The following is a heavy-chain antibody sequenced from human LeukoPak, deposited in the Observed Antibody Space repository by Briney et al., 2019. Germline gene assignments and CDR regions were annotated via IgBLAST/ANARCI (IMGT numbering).Heavy chain of an antibody. CDR1: GFTFSGYW. D-gene: IGHD1-1*01. J-gene: IGHJ4*02. Sequence: GGSLRLSCAASGFTFSGYWMSWVRQAPEKGLEWVANIRRDGSEQYYVDSVKGRFTISRDNTENSLYLQMNSLRVEDTAVYYCAGLKWQLERPTFDYWGQGTLVTVSS. V-gene: IGHV3-7*01. CDR2: IRRDGSEQ. CDR3: AGLKWQLERPTFDY.